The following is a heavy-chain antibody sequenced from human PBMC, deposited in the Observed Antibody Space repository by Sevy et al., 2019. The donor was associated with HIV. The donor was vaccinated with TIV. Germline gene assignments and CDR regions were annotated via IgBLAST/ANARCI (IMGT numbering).Heavy chain of an antibody. CDR2: ISYDGSNK. J-gene: IGHJ6*02. CDR1: GFTFSSYG. V-gene: IGHV3-30*18. D-gene: IGHD6-13*01. CDR3: AKDQGSSWYDSNYYGMDV. Sequence: GGSLRLSCAASGFTFSSYGMHWVRQAPGKGLEWVAVISYDGSNKYYADSGKGRFTISRDNSKNTLYLQMNSLRAEDTAVYYCAKDQGSSWYDSNYYGMDVWGQGTTVTVSS.